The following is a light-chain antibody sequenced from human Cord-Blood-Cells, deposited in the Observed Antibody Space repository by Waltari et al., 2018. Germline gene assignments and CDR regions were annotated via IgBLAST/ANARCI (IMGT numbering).Light chain of an antibody. CDR2: GAS. J-gene: IGKJ1*01. CDR3: QQYGSSPGT. V-gene: IGKV3-20*01. CDR1: QSGSSSY. Sequence: EIVLTQSPGTLSLSPGERATLSCRASQSGSSSYLAWYQQKPGQAPRLLIYGASSRATGIPDRFSGSGSGTDFTLTISRLEREDFAVYYCQQYGSSPGTFGQGTKVEIK.